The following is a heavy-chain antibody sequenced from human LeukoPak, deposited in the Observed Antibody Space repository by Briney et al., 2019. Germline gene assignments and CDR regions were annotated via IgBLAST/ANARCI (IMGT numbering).Heavy chain of an antibody. CDR3: ARGNNYGSAQSRFDP. CDR1: GYSFVGYG. D-gene: IGHD3-10*01. J-gene: IGHJ5*02. Sequence: SVKVSCKASGYSFVGYGITWVRQAPGQGLEWMGRIIPILGIANYAQKFQGRVTITADKSTSTAYMELSSLRSEDTAVYYCARGNNYGSAQSRFDPWGQGTLVTVSS. V-gene: IGHV1-69*04. CDR2: IIPILGIA.